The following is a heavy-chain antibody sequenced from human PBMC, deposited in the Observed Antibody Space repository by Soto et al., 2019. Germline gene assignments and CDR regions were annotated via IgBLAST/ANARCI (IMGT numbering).Heavy chain of an antibody. CDR3: ARGSPVATDY. Sequence: PSETLSLTCAVSGGSISSGGYSWSWMRQPPGKGLEWIGYIYHSGSTYYNPSLKSRVTISVDRSKNQFSLKLSSVTAADTAVYYCARGSPVATDYWGQGTLVTVSS. D-gene: IGHD2-21*02. CDR1: GGSISSGGYS. J-gene: IGHJ4*02. V-gene: IGHV4-30-2*01. CDR2: IYHSGST.